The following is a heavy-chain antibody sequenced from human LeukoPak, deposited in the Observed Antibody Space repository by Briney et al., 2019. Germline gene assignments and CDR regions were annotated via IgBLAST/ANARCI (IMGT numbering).Heavy chain of an antibody. CDR2: INHSGST. CDR1: GGSFSGYY. J-gene: IGHJ4*02. D-gene: IGHD2-2*01. CDR3: ARGMNGYCSSTSCSNFDY. V-gene: IGHV4-34*01. Sequence: TSETLSLTCAVYGGSFSGYYWSWIRQPPGKGLEWIGKINHSGSTNYNPSLKSRVTISVDTSKNQFSLKLSSVTAADTAVYYCARGMNGYCSSTSCSNFDYWGQGTLVTVSS.